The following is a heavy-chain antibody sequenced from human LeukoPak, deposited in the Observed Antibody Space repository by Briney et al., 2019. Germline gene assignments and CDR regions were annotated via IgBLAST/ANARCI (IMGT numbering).Heavy chain of an antibody. Sequence: GGSLRLSCGDSGFTFSSFSMNWVRQAPGKGLEWVSSITPTSSYIYYADSVRGRFTISRDNAKNSLFLQMDSLSAEDTAVYYCVRLRRRSATGGYYYYYDYWGQGILVTVSS. CDR3: VRLRRRSATGGYYYYYDY. CDR1: GFTFSSFS. J-gene: IGHJ4*02. V-gene: IGHV3-21*01. D-gene: IGHD3-22*01. CDR2: ITPTSSYI.